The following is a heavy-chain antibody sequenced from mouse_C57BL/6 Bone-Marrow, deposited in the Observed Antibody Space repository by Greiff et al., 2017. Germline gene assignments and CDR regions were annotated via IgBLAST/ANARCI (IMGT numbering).Heavy chain of an antibody. J-gene: IGHJ4*01. CDR3: AGPGVYAMDY. CDR1: GFTFSDYG. V-gene: IGHV5-17*01. CDR2: ISRGSSTI. Sequence: EVHLVESGGGLVKPGGSLKLSCAASGFTFSDYGMHWVRQAPEKGLEWVAYISRGSSTIYYADTVKGRFTISRDNAKNTLFLQMTSLRSEDTAMYYCAGPGVYAMDYWGQGTSVTVSS.